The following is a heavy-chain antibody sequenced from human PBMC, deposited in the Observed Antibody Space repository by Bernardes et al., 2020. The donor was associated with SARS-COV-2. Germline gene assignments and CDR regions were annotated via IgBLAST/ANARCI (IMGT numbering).Heavy chain of an antibody. CDR2: INPNSGGT. CDR3: AIPPTNYDRYGMDV. J-gene: IGHJ6*02. V-gene: IGHV1-2*02. CDR1: GYTFTGYY. D-gene: IGHD3-22*01. Sequence: PSVKVSCKASGYTFTGYYMHWVRQAPGQGLEWMGWINPNSGGTNYAQKFQGRVTMTRDTSISTAYMELSRLRSDDTAVYYCAIPPTNYDRYGMDVWGQGTTVTVSS.